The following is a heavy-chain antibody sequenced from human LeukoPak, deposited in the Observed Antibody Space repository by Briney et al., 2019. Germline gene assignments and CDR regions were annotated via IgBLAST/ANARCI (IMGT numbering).Heavy chain of an antibody. CDR3: ATQRYDSNNFGNAGRSYHFDF. J-gene: IGHJ4*02. V-gene: IGHV3-23*01. CDR1: GFTFTSHA. Sequence: GGSLRLSCAASGFTFTSHAMSWVRQAPGKGLEWVSAISRSGTTYYADSVKGRFTVSRDNSKDTLFLQMNGLRADDTAVYYCATQRYDSNNFGNAGRSYHFDFWGQGTHVTVSS. D-gene: IGHD4-11*01. CDR2: ISRSGTT.